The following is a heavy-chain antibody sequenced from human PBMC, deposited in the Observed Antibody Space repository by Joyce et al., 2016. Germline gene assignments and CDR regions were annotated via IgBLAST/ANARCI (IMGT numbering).Heavy chain of an antibody. Sequence: GQSGAEVKKPVSSVKVSCKASGDTFSSYGISWVRQAPGQGLEWMGGIIPISGPAKYAQKFQGRVTINAAESTSTAYMVLSSLRSEDTAVYYCATSATRVTIPYCHGMDVWGQGTTVTVS. J-gene: IGHJ6*02. CDR2: IIPISGPA. V-gene: IGHV1-69*01. D-gene: IGHD4-11*01. CDR1: GDTFSSYG. CDR3: ATSATRVTIPYCHGMDV.